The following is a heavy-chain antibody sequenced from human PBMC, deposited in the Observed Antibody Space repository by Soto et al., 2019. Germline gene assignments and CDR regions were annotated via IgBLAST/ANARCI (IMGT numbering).Heavy chain of an antibody. CDR3: AKDHLDY. CDR2: ISYDGSNK. CDR1: GFTFSSYG. Sequence: PGGSLRLSCAASGFTFSSYGMHWVRQAPGKGLEWVAVISYDGSNKYYADSVKGRFTISRDNSKNTLYLQMNSLRAEDTAVYYCAKDHLDYWGQGTLVTVS. J-gene: IGHJ4*02. V-gene: IGHV3-30*18.